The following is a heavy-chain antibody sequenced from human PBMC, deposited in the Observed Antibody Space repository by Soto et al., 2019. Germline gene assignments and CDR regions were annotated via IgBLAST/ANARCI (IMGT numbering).Heavy chain of an antibody. V-gene: IGHV3-11*06. Sequence: GGSLRLSCAASGFTFGDYYVSWIRQAPGKGLEWVSYISSSSSYTNYADSVKGRFTISRDNAKNSLYLQMNSLRAEATAVYYCARDRAGADDAFEIWGQGTMVTVSS. CDR3: ARDRAGADDAFEI. J-gene: IGHJ3*02. CDR1: GFTFGDYY. CDR2: ISSSSSYT. D-gene: IGHD3-10*01.